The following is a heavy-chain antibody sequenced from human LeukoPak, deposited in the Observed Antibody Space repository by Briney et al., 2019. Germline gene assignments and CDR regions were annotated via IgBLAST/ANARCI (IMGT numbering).Heavy chain of an antibody. J-gene: IGHJ1*01. D-gene: IGHD5-12*01. CDR3: ARGRGGVAWYSYFQH. CDR1: GGSISSYY. CDR2: IYYSGST. Sequence: PSETLSLTCTVSGGSISSYYWSWIRQPPGKGLEWIGYIYYSGSTNYNPSLESRVTISVDTSKNQFSLNLSSVTAADTAVYYCARGRGGVAWYSYFQHWGQGTLVTVSS. V-gene: IGHV4-59*12.